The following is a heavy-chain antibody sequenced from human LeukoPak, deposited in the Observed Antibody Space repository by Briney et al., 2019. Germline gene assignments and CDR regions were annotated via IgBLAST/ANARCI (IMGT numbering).Heavy chain of an antibody. CDR2: IYTSGST. Sequence: SETLSLTXTVSGGSISSYYWSWIRQPAGKGLEGIGRIYTSGSTNYNPSLKSRVTMSVDTSKNQFSLKLSSVTAADTAVYYCTRVWQRGGYYFDYWGQGTLVTVSS. D-gene: IGHD6-25*01. V-gene: IGHV4-4*07. J-gene: IGHJ4*02. CDR1: GGSISSYY. CDR3: TRVWQRGGYYFDY.